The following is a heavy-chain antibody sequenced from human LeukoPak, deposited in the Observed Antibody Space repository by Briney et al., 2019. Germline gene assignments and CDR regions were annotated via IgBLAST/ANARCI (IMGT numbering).Heavy chain of an antibody. CDR3: ASSLYGDYFFDY. CDR2: FNPNTGGT. J-gene: IGHJ4*02. V-gene: IGHV1-2*06. CDR1: GYTFIGYY. Sequence: GASVKVSCKTSGYTFIGYYMHWVRQAPGQGLEWMGRFNPNTGGTSYAQKFQDRVTMTRDTSISTAYMEVSRLRSDDTAVYYCASSLYGDYFFDYWGQGTLVTVSS. D-gene: IGHD4-17*01.